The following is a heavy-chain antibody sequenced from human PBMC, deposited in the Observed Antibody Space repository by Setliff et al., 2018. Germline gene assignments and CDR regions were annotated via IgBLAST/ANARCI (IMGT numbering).Heavy chain of an antibody. CDR1: GYSFTDYG. D-gene: IGHD3-9*01. J-gene: IGHJ4*02. Sequence: ASVKVSCKASGYSFTDYGVSWVRQAPGQGLEWVGWISPHNGNTYYAPKLEGRVTMTTDISSTTAYLELSSLRSDDTAIYFCARGRHHDTLSGYIDFLGQGTLVTVSS. CDR3: ARGRHHDTLSGYIDF. CDR2: ISPHNGNT. V-gene: IGHV1-18*01.